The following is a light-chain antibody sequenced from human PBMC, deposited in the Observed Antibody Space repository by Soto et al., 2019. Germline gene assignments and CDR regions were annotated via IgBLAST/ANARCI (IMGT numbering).Light chain of an antibody. V-gene: IGLV1-44*01. CDR2: SNN. J-gene: IGLJ2*01. Sequence: QPVLTQPPSASGTPGQRVTISCSGSSSNIGSKNVNWYQQLPGTAPKLLIYSNNQRPSGVPDRFSGAKSGTSASLAISGLQSEDEADYYCAAWDVSLTGVVFGGGTKVTVL. CDR3: AAWDVSLTGVV. CDR1: SSNIGSKN.